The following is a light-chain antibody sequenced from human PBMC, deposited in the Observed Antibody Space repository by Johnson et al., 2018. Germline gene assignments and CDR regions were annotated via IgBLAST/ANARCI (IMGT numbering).Light chain of an antibody. Sequence: QSVLTQPPSVSAAPGQKVTISCSGSSSNIGNNYVSWYQQLPGTAPKLLIYENNKRPSGIPDRFSGSKSGTSATLAITGLQTGYEADYYCGTWDASLSAGNVFGTVTKVTVL. CDR3: GTWDASLSAGNV. V-gene: IGLV1-51*02. J-gene: IGLJ1*01. CDR1: SSNIGNNY. CDR2: ENN.